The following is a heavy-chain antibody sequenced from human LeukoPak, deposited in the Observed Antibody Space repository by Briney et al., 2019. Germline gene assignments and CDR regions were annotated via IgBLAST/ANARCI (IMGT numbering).Heavy chain of an antibody. CDR1: GFTFSRYW. CDR3: ARDKGDYDTSGSLFVF. Sequence: GGSLRLSCAASGFTFSRYWMSWVRQVPRKGLEWVANIKQDGSEKYYVDSVKGRFTISRDNAKNSLYLQMNSLRAEDTAVYWCARDKGDYDTSGSLFVFGGQGTLVTVSS. J-gene: IGHJ4*02. CDR2: IKQDGSEK. D-gene: IGHD3-22*01. V-gene: IGHV3-7*03.